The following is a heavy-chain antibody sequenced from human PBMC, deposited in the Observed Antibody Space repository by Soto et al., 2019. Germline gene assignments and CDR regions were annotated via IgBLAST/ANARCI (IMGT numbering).Heavy chain of an antibody. CDR3: ARTPPQDPVHFDY. D-gene: IGHD2-15*01. CDR1: GYTFTSYG. V-gene: IGHV1-18*01. CDR2: ISAYNGNT. Sequence: QVQLVQSGAEVKKPGASVKVSCKASGYTFTSYGISWVRQAPGQGLEWMGWISAYNGNTNYAQKLQGRVTITTDTATSTAYMELRSQRSDDTAVYYCARTPPQDPVHFDYWGQGTLVTVSS. J-gene: IGHJ4*02.